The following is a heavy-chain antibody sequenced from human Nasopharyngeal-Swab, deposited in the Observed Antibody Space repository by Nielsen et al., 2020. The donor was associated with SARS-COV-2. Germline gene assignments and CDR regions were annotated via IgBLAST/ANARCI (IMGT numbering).Heavy chain of an antibody. V-gene: IGHV3-64*01. J-gene: IGHJ6*03. Sequence: VRQAPGKGLEYVSAISSNGGSTYYANSVKGRFTISGDNSKNTLYLQMGSLRAEDMAVYYCARTPLGYYYYYMDVWGKGTTVTVSS. CDR2: ISSNGGST. CDR3: ARTPLGYYYYYMDV.